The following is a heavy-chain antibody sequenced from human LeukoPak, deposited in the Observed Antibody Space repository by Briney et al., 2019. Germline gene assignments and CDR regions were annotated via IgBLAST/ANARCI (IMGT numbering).Heavy chain of an antibody. V-gene: IGHV4-39*01. CDR2: IYYSGST. J-gene: IGHJ4*02. CDR3: ARGHCFGGDCYFEY. Sequence: SETPSLTCTVSGGSITSSSYYWGWIRQPPGKGLEWIGSIYYSGSTYYNPSLKSRVTISVDTSKNQFSLKLSSVTAADTAVHYCARGHCFGGDCYFEYWGPGTLVTVSS. CDR1: GGSITSSSYY. D-gene: IGHD2-21*02.